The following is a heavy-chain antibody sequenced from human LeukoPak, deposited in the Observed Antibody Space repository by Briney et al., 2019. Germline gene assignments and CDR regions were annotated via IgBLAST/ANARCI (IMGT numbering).Heavy chain of an antibody. J-gene: IGHJ5*02. CDR3: ARERLLYSSSSGGGWFDP. Sequence: SETLSLTCTVSGGSISSYYWSWIRQPPGKGLEWIGYIYYSGSTNYNPSLKSRVTISVDTSKNQFSLKLSSVTAADTAVYYCARERLLYSSSSGGGWFDPWGQGTLVTVSS. V-gene: IGHV4-59*01. CDR1: GGSISSYY. CDR2: IYYSGST. D-gene: IGHD6-6*01.